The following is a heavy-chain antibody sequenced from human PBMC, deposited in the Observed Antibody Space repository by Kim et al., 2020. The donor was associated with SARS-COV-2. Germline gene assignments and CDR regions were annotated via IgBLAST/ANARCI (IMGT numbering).Heavy chain of an antibody. D-gene: IGHD2-2*01. J-gene: IGHJ6*02. CDR3: ARDGSPYCSSTSCYGPNYYYYYGMDV. V-gene: IGHV3-30*04. CDR2: ISYDGSNK. Sequence: GGSLRLSCAASGFTFSSYAMHWVRQAPGKGLEWVAVISYDGSNKYYADSVKGRFTISRDNSKNTLYLQMNSLRAEDTAVYYCARDGSPYCSSTSCYGPNYYYYYGMDVWGQGTTVTVSS. CDR1: GFTFSSYA.